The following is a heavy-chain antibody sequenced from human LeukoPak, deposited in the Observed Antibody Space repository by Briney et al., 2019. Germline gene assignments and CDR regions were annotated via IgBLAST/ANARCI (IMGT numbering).Heavy chain of an antibody. CDR3: AKEERVSGSYSDY. V-gene: IGHV3-23*01. CDR2: ISGSGGST. J-gene: IGHJ4*02. D-gene: IGHD1-26*01. Sequence: QSGGSLRLSCAASGFTFSSYAMSWVRQAPGKGLEWVSGISGSGGSTYYADSVKGRFTISRDNSKNTLYLQMNSLRAEDTAVYYCAKEERVSGSYSDYWGQGTLVTVSS. CDR1: GFTFSSYA.